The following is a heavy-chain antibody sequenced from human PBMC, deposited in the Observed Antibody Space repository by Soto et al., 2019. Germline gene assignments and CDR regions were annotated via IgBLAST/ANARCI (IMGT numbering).Heavy chain of an antibody. Sequence: QGQLVPSGAQVKKPGASVKVSCKASGYTFTSYGISWLRQAPVQGLEWMGWISAYNGNTNNAQKLQCRVTMTTDTSTSTAYMELRSLRADGTAVYYCAGDSPPVDYWGQGPMATAAS. V-gene: IGHV1-18*01. J-gene: IGHJ4*02. CDR3: AGDSPPVDY. CDR2: ISAYNGNT. CDR1: GYTFTSYG.